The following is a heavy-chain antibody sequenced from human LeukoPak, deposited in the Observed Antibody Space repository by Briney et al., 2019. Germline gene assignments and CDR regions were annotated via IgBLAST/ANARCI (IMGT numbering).Heavy chain of an antibody. CDR3: ARGRSVRFLEWFSSDY. J-gene: IGHJ4*02. CDR1: GGSLSGYY. CDR2: INHSGST. Sequence: PSETLSLTCAVYGGSLSGYYWSWNRQPPGKGLEWIGEINHSGSTNYNPSLKSRVTISVDTSKNQFSLKLSSVTAADTAVYYCARGRSVRFLEWFSSDYWGQGTLVTVSS. D-gene: IGHD3-3*01. V-gene: IGHV4-34*01.